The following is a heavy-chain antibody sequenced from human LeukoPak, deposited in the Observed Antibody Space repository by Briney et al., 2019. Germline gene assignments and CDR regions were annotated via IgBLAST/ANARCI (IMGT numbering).Heavy chain of an antibody. CDR1: GYTFTSYG. Sequence: ASVKVSCKASGYTFTSYGISWVRQAPGQGLEWMGWISAYNGNTNYAQKLQGRVTVTTDTSTSTAYMELRSLRSDDTAVYYCAVAEYCSGGSCYSGFDYWGQGTLVTVSS. CDR2: ISAYNGNT. V-gene: IGHV1-18*01. D-gene: IGHD2-15*01. J-gene: IGHJ4*02. CDR3: AVAEYCSGGSCYSGFDY.